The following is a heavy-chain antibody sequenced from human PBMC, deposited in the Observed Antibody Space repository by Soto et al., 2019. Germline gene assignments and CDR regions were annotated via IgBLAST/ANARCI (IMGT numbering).Heavy chain of an antibody. Sequence: GGSLRLSCAASGFTFSSYAMSWVRQAPGKGLEWVGFIRSKAYGGTTEYAASVKGRFTISRDDSKSIAYLQMNSLKTEDTAVYYCTRVGSTRSAWFDPWGQGTLVTVSS. V-gene: IGHV3-49*04. CDR2: IRSKAYGGTT. CDR3: TRVGSTRSAWFDP. CDR1: GFTFSSYA. D-gene: IGHD2-2*01. J-gene: IGHJ5*02.